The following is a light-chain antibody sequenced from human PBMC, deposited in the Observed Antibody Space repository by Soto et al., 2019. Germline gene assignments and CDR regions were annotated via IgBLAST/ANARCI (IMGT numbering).Light chain of an antibody. J-gene: IGKJ2*01. V-gene: IGKV3-15*01. CDR1: QSVGDR. Sequence: EIVMTQSPATLSVSPGERVTLSCRASQSVGDRLAWYQHKPGQAPRLLIYGASTRASGIPGKFSGTGSGTEFTLTISSLQSEDFAVYFCQQYSDWPPMYTFGQGTKLDLK. CDR3: QQYSDWPPMYT. CDR2: GAS.